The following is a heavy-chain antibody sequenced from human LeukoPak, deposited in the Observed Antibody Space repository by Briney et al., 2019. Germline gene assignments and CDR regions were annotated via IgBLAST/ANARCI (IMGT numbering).Heavy chain of an antibody. D-gene: IGHD3-22*01. V-gene: IGHV3-21*01. CDR3: ARDMQWDGYYDSGVWTLEP. CDR1: GFTFNTYS. J-gene: IGHJ5*02. CDR2: ITSSSSYI. Sequence: GGSLRLSCAASGFTFNTYSMNWVRPAPGKGLEWVSSITSSSSYIYYADSVKGRFTISRDNAKNSLYLQMNSLRAEDTAVYYCARDMQWDGYYDSGVWTLEPWGQGTLVTVFS.